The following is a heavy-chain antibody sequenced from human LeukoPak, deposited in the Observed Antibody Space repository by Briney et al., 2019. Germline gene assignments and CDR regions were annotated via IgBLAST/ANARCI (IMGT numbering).Heavy chain of an antibody. CDR1: GFTFSNYD. Sequence: PGGSLSLSCAASGFTFSNYDMIWVRQAPGKGLEWVSYISTSGGSTNYADSVKGRFTISRDNAKNSLYLQMNSLRAEDTALYYCARRSYVDYWGQGTLVTVSS. D-gene: IGHD3-16*01. CDR3: ARRSYVDY. J-gene: IGHJ4*02. V-gene: IGHV3-48*03. CDR2: ISTSGGST.